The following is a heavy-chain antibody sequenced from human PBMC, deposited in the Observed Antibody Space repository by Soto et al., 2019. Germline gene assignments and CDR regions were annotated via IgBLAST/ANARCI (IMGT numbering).Heavy chain of an antibody. V-gene: IGHV4-4*07. D-gene: IGHD4-17*01. J-gene: IGHJ6*02. CDR3: ARGAVTPHLRYYYYYGMDV. Sequence: QVQLVESGGGVVQPGRSLRLSCAASGFTFSSYGMHWVRQAPGKGLEWIGRIYTSGSTNYNPSLKSRVTMSVDTSKNQFSLKLSSVTAADTAVYYCARGAVTPHLRYYYYYGMDVWGQGTTVTVSS. CDR2: IYTSGST. CDR1: GFTFSSYG.